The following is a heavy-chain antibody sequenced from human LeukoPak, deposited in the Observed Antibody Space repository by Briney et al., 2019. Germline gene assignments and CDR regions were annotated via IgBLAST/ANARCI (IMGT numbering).Heavy chain of an antibody. J-gene: IGHJ4*02. V-gene: IGHV4-39*01. CDR3: ARHVDGFSFALPRFYFDL. CDR1: GGSIRNSDYL. Sequence: SETLSLTCSVSGGSIRNSDYLWGWIRQPPGKGLEWIGNINYSGTTAHYNPSLKSRVTVSADTSKNQFSLRLTSVTAADTAIYYCARHVDGFSFALPRFYFDLWGQGTLVPVSS. D-gene: IGHD2-21*01. CDR2: INYSGTTA.